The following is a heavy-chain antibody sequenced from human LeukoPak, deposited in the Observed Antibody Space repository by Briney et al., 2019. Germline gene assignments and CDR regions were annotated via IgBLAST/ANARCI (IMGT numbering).Heavy chain of an antibody. CDR1: GFTFSSYG. D-gene: IGHD5-24*01. Sequence: GGSLRLSCAASGFTFSSYGMHWVRQAPGKGLEWVAVIWYDGSNKYYADSVKGRFTISRDNSKNTLYLQMNSLRAEDTAVYYCAKFEAEMATNEGPGDYWGQGTLVTVSS. J-gene: IGHJ4*02. CDR3: AKFEAEMATNEGPGDY. V-gene: IGHV3-30*02. CDR2: IWYDGSNK.